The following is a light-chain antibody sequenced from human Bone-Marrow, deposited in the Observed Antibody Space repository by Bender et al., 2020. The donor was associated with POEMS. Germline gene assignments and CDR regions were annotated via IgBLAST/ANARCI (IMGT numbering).Light chain of an antibody. J-gene: IGLJ3*02. V-gene: IGLV2-11*01. Sequence: QSALTQPRSVSGSPGQSASISCTGTRSDIGNYNSVSWWFQQDPGKAPKLMIFDVSNRPSGVSHRFSGSKSGNTAYLTISGLQTEDEGDYYCSSWDDSLSGWVFGGGTKLTVL. CDR2: DVS. CDR3: SSWDDSLSGWV. CDR1: RSDIGNYNS.